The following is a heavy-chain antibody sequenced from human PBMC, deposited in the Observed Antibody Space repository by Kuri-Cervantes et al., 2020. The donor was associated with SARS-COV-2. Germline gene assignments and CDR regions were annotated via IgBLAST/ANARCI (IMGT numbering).Heavy chain of an antibody. Sequence: GGSLRLSCGASGFSLTNYAIHWVRQAPGKGLEWVSVIWYDGKNEYYAGSVKGRFNISRGTSKNTVPLHMNSLRAEDTAMYYCATGAANSYMDVWGRGTTVTVSS. V-gene: IGHV3-33*08. CDR3: ATGAANSYMDV. D-gene: IGHD3-10*01. J-gene: IGHJ6*03. CDR1: GFSLTNYA. CDR2: IWYDGKNE.